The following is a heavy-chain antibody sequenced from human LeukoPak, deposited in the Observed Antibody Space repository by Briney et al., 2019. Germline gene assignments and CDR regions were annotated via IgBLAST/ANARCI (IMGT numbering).Heavy chain of an antibody. CDR1: GGTFSSYA. V-gene: IGHV1-69*05. CDR2: IIPIFGTA. D-gene: IGHD4-23*01. Sequence: ASVKVSCKASGGTFSSYAISWVRQAPGQGLEWMGRIIPIFGTANYAQKFQGRVTITTDESTSTAYMELSSLRSEDTAVYYCARSGTTVVTRFYYYMDVWGKGTTVTVSS. J-gene: IGHJ6*03. CDR3: ARSGTTVVTRFYYYMDV.